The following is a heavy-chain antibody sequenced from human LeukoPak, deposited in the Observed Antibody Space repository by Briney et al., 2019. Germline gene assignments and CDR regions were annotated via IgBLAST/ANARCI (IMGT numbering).Heavy chain of an antibody. Sequence: PGGSLRLSCAASGFTFSSYALSWVRQAPGKGLEWVSAISGSGGSTYYADSVKGRFIISRDNSKNTLYLQMNSLRAEDTAVYYCATLIMITFGGATRSYWGQGTLVTVSS. CDR3: ATLIMITFGGATRSY. CDR1: GFTFSSYA. V-gene: IGHV3-23*01. D-gene: IGHD3-16*01. CDR2: ISGSGGST. J-gene: IGHJ4*02.